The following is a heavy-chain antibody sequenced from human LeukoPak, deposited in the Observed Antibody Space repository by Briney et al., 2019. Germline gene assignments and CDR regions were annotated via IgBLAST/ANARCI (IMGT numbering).Heavy chain of an antibody. V-gene: IGHV1-8*01. Sequence: ASVKVSCKASGYTFTSYDINWVRQAAGQGLEWMGWMNPNSGNTGYAQKFQGRVTMTRNTSIRTAYMELSSLRSEDTAVYYCARGRDCSSTSCYRTQYYYYGMDVWGQGTTVTVS. D-gene: IGHD2-2*01. J-gene: IGHJ6*02. CDR3: ARGRDCSSTSCYRTQYYYYGMDV. CDR2: MNPNSGNT. CDR1: GYTFTSYD.